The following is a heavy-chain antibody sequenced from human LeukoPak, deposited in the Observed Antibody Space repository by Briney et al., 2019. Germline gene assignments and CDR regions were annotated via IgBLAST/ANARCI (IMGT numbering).Heavy chain of an antibody. J-gene: IGHJ1*01. CDR3: AKDGHYDSSGFTLQY. CDR1: GFTFSSFG. CDR2: VSYDGSIK. D-gene: IGHD3-22*01. V-gene: IGHV3-30*18. Sequence: GGSLRLSCAASGFTFSSFGMHWVRQAPGKGLEWVAVVSYDGSIKYYADSVKGRFTISRDNSKNTLYLQMNSLRAEDTAVYYCAKDGHYDSSGFTLQYWGQGTLVTVSS.